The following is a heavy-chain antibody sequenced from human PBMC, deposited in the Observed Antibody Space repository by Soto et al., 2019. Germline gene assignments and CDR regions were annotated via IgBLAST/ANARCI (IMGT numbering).Heavy chain of an antibody. CDR2: ISTTSSYI. CDR1: GFIFSAYG. Sequence: PRGSLRLSCAASGFIFSAYGMNWVRQAPGKGLEWVASISTTSSYIYYADSVKGRFTVSRDNAKNSLFLQMTSLRAEDTAVYYCARDGIVGTTDFFDYWGQGTLVTVSS. D-gene: IGHD1-26*01. CDR3: ARDGIVGTTDFFDY. V-gene: IGHV3-21*01. J-gene: IGHJ4*02.